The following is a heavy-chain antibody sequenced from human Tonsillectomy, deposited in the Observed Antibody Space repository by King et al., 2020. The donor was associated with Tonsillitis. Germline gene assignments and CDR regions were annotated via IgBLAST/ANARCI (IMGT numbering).Heavy chain of an antibody. CDR2: ISYDGSKK. CDR1: GFSFSNCG. CDR3: AKDVSYDFWRGYFSDSYYYGMDV. J-gene: IGHJ6*02. Sequence: VQLVESGGGVVQPGRSLRLSCAASGFSFSNCGMHWVRQAPGKGLEWVTVISYDGSKKYYADSVKGRFTISRDNSETTLYLQMNRLGAEDTAVYYCAKDVSYDFWRGYFSDSYYYGMDVWGQGTTVTVSS. D-gene: IGHD3-3*01. V-gene: IGHV3-30*18.